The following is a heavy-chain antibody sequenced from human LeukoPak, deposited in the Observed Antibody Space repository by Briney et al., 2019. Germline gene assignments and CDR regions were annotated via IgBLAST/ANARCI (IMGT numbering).Heavy chain of an antibody. CDR2: VTSGSSTI. CDR3: ARDRKLDV. D-gene: IGHD1-14*01. J-gene: IGHJ6*02. Sequence: GGSLRLSCAASGFTFSTFIMNWGRQAPGKGMEWVSYVTSGSSTIYYADSVKGRFNISRDNAKNSVYLQMNSPRGEDTAVYYCARDRKLDVWGQGTTVTVSS. CDR1: GFTFSTFI. V-gene: IGHV3-48*01.